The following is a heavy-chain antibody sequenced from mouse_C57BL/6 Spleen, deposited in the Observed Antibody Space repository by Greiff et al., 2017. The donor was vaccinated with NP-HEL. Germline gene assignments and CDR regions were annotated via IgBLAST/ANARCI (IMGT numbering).Heavy chain of an antibody. Sequence: LQESGAELVKPGASVKISCKASGYAFSSYWMNWVKQRPGKGLEWIGQIYPGDGDTNYNGKFKGKATLTADKSSSTAYMQLSSLTSEDSAVYFCARGGVYYDYDGRLYYFDYWGQGTTLTVSS. CDR3: ARGGVYYDYDGRLYYFDY. J-gene: IGHJ2*01. CDR2: IYPGDGDT. D-gene: IGHD2-4*01. CDR1: GYAFSSYW. V-gene: IGHV1-80*01.